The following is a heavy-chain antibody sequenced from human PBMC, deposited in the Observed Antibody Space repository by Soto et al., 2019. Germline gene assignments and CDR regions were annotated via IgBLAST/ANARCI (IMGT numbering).Heavy chain of an antibody. Sequence: GGSLRLSCAASGFTFSTYAMSWVRQAPGRGLEWVSVIGEGGFSTQYAASVKGRFTISRDNSKNMLYLQMNSLRSDDTAVYYCARDSITRVSSDVPGMDVWGQGTTVTVSS. CDR1: GFTFSTYA. D-gene: IGHD3-16*01. V-gene: IGHV3-23*01. CDR2: IGEGGFST. J-gene: IGHJ6*02. CDR3: ARDSITRVSSDVPGMDV.